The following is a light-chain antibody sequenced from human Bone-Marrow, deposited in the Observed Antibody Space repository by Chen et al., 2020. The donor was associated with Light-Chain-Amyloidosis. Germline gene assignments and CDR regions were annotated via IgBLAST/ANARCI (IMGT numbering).Light chain of an antibody. CDR1: DLPTKY. J-gene: IGLJ2*01. V-gene: IGLV3-25*03. CDR2: RDT. CDR3: QSADSSGSYEVI. Sequence: SYELTQPPSVSVSPGQTARITCSGEDLPTKYAYCYQQKPGQAPVLVIHRDTVRSSGITERVSGSSSRTTATLTISGVQAEDEANYHGQSADSSGSYEVIFGGGTKLTVL.